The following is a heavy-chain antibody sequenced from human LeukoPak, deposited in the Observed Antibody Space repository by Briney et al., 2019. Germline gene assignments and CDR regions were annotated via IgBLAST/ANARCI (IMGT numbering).Heavy chain of an antibody. Sequence: SETLSLTCTVSGYSISSGYYWGWIRQPPGKGLEWIGSIYHSGSTYYNPSLKSRVTISVDTSKNQFSLKLSSVTAADTAVYYCARRGYYDSRGWFDPWGQGTLVTVSS. J-gene: IGHJ5*02. CDR3: ARRGYYDSRGWFDP. CDR2: IYHSGST. V-gene: IGHV4-38-2*02. D-gene: IGHD3-22*01. CDR1: GYSISSGYY.